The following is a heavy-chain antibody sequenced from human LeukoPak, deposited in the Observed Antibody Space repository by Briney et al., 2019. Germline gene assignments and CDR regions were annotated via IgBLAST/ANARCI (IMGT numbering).Heavy chain of an antibody. V-gene: IGHV4-59*01. CDR1: GGSISGYY. CDR3: ARYGSGSYHFDY. Sequence: SESLSLICTVSGGSISGYYWSWIRQPPGKGLEWIGFIHYSGSTNYNPSLKSRVTISVDTSKNQFSLELSSLTAADTALYYCARYGSGSYHFDYWGQGTLVTVSS. CDR2: IHYSGST. J-gene: IGHJ4*02. D-gene: IGHD3-10*01.